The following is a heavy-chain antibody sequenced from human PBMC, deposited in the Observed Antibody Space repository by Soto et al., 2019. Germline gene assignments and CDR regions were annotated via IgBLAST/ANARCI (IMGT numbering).Heavy chain of an antibody. V-gene: IGHV4-31*03. J-gene: IGHJ4*02. CDR3: ARDPVDGYAFFEY. CDR1: GGSISSGGYY. Sequence: PSETLSLTCTVSGGSISSGGYYWSWIRQHPGKGLEWIGYIYYSGSTYYNPSLKSRVTISVDTSKNQSSLKLTSVTAADTAVYYCARDPVDGYAFFEYWGQGILVTVSS. D-gene: IGHD5-12*01. CDR2: IYYSGST.